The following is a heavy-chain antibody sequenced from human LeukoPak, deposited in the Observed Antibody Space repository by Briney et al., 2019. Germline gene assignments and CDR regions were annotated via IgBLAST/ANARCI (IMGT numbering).Heavy chain of an antibody. Sequence: GASVKVSCKASGYTFTSYYVHWVRQAPGQGLEWMGKINPSGGSTSYAQKFQGRVTMTRDMSTSTVYMELSSLRSEDTAVYYCARDAAVAETFYYYYYYMDVWGKGTTVTVSS. V-gene: IGHV1-46*01. CDR1: GYTFTSYY. D-gene: IGHD6-19*01. CDR2: INPSGGST. CDR3: ARDAAVAETFYYYYYYMDV. J-gene: IGHJ6*03.